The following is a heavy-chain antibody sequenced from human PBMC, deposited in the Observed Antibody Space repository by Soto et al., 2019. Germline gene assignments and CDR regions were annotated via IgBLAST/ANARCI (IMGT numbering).Heavy chain of an antibody. CDR2: ISAYNGNT. CDR1: GYTFTSYG. Sequence: ASVKVSCKASGYTFTSYGISWVRQAPGQGLERMGWISAYNGNTNYAQKLQGRVTMTTDTSTSTAYMELRSLRSDDTAVYYCAITYCGWYSCRGCDYFGMDVWGQGTTVTVSS. J-gene: IGHJ6*02. V-gene: IGHV1-18*01. D-gene: IGHD6-19*01. CDR3: AITYCGWYSCRGCDYFGMDV.